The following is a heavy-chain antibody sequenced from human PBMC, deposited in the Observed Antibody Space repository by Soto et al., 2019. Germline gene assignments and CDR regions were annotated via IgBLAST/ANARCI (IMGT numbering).Heavy chain of an antibody. J-gene: IGHJ6*03. CDR2: IYYSGST. D-gene: IGHD5-18*01. V-gene: IGHV4-59*08. CDR1: GGSISSYY. Sequence: ASETLSLTCTVSGGSISSYYWSWIRQRPRKGLERIGYIYYSGSTNYNPSLKSRVTISVDTSKNQFSLKLSSVTAADTAVYYCARLGYSYGNRYYYYYMDVWGKGTMVTVSS. CDR3: ARLGYSYGNRYYYYYMDV.